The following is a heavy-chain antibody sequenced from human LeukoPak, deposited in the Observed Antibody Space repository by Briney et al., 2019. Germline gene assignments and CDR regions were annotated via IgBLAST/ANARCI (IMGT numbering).Heavy chain of an antibody. CDR3: ARAMVRGVIGVVGY. V-gene: IGHV3-21*01. CDR2: ISSSSSYI. CDR1: GFTFRSYS. D-gene: IGHD3-10*01. J-gene: IGHJ4*02. Sequence: GGSLRLSCAASGFTFRSYSMNWVRQAPGKGLEWVSSISSSSSYIYYADSVKGRFTISRDNAKNSLYLKMNSLRAEDTAVYYCARAMVRGVIGVVGYWGQGTLVTVSS.